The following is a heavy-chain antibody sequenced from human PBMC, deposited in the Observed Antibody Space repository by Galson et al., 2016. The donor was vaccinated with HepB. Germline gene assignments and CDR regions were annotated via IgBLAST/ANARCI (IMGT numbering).Heavy chain of an antibody. V-gene: IGHV3-23*01. Sequence: SLRLSCAASGFIFSNAWMNWVRQAPGKGLEWVSAISGSDAGTYHADSVKGRFTISRDNSKNTLYLQMNSMRADDTAVYYCAREGTGGFDFWGQGTLVTVSS. CDR3: AREGTGGFDF. CDR1: GFIFSNAW. J-gene: IGHJ4*02. D-gene: IGHD3/OR15-3a*01. CDR2: ISGSDAGT.